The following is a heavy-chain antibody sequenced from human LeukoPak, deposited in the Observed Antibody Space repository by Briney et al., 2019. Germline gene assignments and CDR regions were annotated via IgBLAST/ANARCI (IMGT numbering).Heavy chain of an antibody. CDR2: ISSSSSSI. D-gene: IGHD3-22*01. CDR1: GFTFSSYS. V-gene: IGHV3-48*01. Sequence: GGSLRLSCAVSGFTFSSYSMNWVRQAPGKGLEWVSYISSSSSSIFYADSMKGRFTISRDNAKNSLYLQMNSLRAEDTAVYYCARDTAGWGYYDSSEAGAFDIWGQGTMVTVSS. CDR3: ARDTAGWGYYDSSEAGAFDI. J-gene: IGHJ3*02.